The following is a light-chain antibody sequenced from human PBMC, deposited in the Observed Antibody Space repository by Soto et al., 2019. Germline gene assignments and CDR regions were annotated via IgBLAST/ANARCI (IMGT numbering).Light chain of an antibody. J-gene: IGKJ1*01. Sequence: DIVMTQSPATLSVSPGERATLSCRASLTVNTNLAWYQQKPGQAPRLLIYYASTRATGVPAKFSGSGSGTEFTLTISSLQSEDFAVYYCQQYNWPPTWTFGQGTKVEIK. CDR2: YAS. CDR1: LTVNTN. CDR3: QQYNWPPTWT. V-gene: IGKV3-15*01.